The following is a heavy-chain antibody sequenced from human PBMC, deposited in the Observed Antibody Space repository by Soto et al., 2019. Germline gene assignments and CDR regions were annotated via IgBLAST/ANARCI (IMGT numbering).Heavy chain of an antibody. CDR2: IYYGGST. CDR1: GGSISGSNDY. CDR3: ARRNHYASGSPF. J-gene: IGHJ3*01. Sequence: QLHLQESGPGLVKPSETLSLTCTVSGGSISGSNDYWVWIRQPPGKWTEWIGSIYYGGSTYYNSSLQSRVPNSADTSKNPFSLDLNSVTAADTAVYYCARRNHYASGSPFWGQGTMVTGSS. D-gene: IGHD3-10*01. V-gene: IGHV4-39*01.